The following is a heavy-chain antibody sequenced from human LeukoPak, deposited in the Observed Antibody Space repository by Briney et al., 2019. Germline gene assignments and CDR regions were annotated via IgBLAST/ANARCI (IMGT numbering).Heavy chain of an antibody. Sequence: SQTLSLTCTVSGGSISSGSYFWSWVRQPPGKGLEWIGRIYTSGSTNYSPSLKSRVTISLDTSKSQFSLKLSSVTAADTAVYCCARDPYYYYMDVWGKGTTVTVSS. CDR1: GGSISSGSYF. CDR3: ARDPYYYYMDV. J-gene: IGHJ6*03. CDR2: IYTSGST. V-gene: IGHV4-61*02.